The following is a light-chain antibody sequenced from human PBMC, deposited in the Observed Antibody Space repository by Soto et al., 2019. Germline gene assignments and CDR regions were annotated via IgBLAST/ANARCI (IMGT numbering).Light chain of an antibody. CDR2: SNS. CDR1: RFNIGGNI. CDR3: AVWDDSLNGVQ. Sequence: QSVLTQPPSASGTPGQRVVISCSGSRFNIGGNIVNWYQHLPGTAPRLLIYSNSQRPSGVPDRFSGSKSGTSASLAISGLQSDDEGDYYCAVWDDSLNGVQFGGGTKLTVL. V-gene: IGLV1-44*01. J-gene: IGLJ2*01.